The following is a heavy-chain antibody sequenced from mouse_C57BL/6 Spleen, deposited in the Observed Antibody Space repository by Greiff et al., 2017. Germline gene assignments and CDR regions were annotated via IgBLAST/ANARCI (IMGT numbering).Heavy chain of an antibody. CDR2: IYPGSGST. CDR1: GYTFTSYW. CDR3: ARRGYGSSYGFAY. Sequence: QVQLQQPGAELVKPGASVKMSCKASGYTFTSYWITWVKQRPGQGLEWIGDIYPGSGSTNYNEKFKSKATLTVDTSSSTAYMQLSSLTSEDSAVYYCARRGYGSSYGFAYWGQGTTLTVSS. J-gene: IGHJ2*01. V-gene: IGHV1-55*01. D-gene: IGHD1-1*01.